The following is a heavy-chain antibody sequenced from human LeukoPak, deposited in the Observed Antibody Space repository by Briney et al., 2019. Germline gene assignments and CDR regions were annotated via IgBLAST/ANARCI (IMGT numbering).Heavy chain of an antibody. J-gene: IGHJ3*02. CDR1: GYTFTNYA. CDR2: INAGNGNT. Sequence: ASVKVSCKASGYTFTNYAMHWVRQAPGQRLEWMGWINAGNGNTKYSQKFQGKVTITRDTSASTAYMELSSLRSEDTAVYYCARDHGSSKEDDAFDIWGQGTMVTVSS. D-gene: IGHD6-13*01. CDR3: ARDHGSSKEDDAFDI. V-gene: IGHV1-3*01.